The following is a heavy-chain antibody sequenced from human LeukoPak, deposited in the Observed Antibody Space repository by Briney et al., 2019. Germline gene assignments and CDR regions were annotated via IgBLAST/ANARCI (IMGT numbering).Heavy chain of an antibody. CDR2: IYYSGST. CDR1: GGSISSYY. CDR3: ARWRAAAGDAFDI. V-gene: IGHV4-59*01. D-gene: IGHD6-13*01. J-gene: IGHJ3*02. Sequence: PSETLSLTCTVSGGSISSYYWSWIRQPPGKGLEWIGYIYYSGSTNYNPSLKSRVTISVDTSKNQFSLKLSSVTAADTAVYYCARWRAAAGDAFDIWGQGTMVTVSS.